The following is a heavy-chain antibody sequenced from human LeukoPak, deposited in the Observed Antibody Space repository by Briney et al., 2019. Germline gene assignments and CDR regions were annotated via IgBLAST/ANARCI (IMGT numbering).Heavy chain of an antibody. D-gene: IGHD5-18*01. CDR1: GGSFSGYY. J-gene: IGHJ4*02. CDR2: INHSGST. Sequence: SETLSLTCAVYGGSFSGYYWSWIRQPPGKGLEWIGEINHSGSTNYNPSLESRVTISVDTSKNQFSLKLSSVTAADTAVYYCARVKGQLWGASDYWGQGTLVTVSS. CDR3: ARVKGQLWGASDY. V-gene: IGHV4-34*01.